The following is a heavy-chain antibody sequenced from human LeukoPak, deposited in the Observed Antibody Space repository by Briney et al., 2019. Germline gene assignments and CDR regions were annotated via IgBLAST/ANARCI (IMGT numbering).Heavy chain of an antibody. CDR3: ATPAYYYGSGSYYTQFDY. CDR1: GYTLTELS. CDR2: FDPEDGET. J-gene: IGHJ4*02. Sequence: ASVKVSCKVSGYTLTELSMHWVRQAPGKGLEWMGGFDPEDGETIYAQKFQGRVTITEDTSTDTAYMELSSLRSEDTAVYYCATPAYYYGSGSYYTQFDYWGQGTLVTVSS. D-gene: IGHD3-10*01. V-gene: IGHV1-24*01.